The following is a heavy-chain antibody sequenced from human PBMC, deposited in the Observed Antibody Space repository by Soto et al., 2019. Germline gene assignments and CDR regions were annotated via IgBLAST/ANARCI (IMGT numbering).Heavy chain of an antibody. Sequence: QVQLVQSGAEVKKPGASVKVSCKASGYTFTSYDINWVRQAIGQGLEWMGWMNPNSGNTGYAQKFQGRVTMTRSTSISTAYMDLSSLRSEDTAVYYCARAVSCISTSCPTSWAMDYWGQGTLVTVYS. J-gene: IGHJ4*02. CDR1: GYTFTSYD. D-gene: IGHD2-2*01. CDR3: ARAVSCISTSCPTSWAMDY. V-gene: IGHV1-8*01. CDR2: MNPNSGNT.